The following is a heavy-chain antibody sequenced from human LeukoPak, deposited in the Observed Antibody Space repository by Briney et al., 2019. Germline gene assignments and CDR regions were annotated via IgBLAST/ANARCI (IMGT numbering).Heavy chain of an antibody. V-gene: IGHV4-59*11. J-gene: IGHJ4*02. CDR3: ARGLPRRNYDILTGYYRFFDY. CDR1: GGSISSHY. D-gene: IGHD3-9*01. CDR2: IYYSGST. Sequence: SETLSLTCTVSGGSISSHYWSWIRQPPGKGLEWFGYIYYSGSTNYNPSLKSRVTISVDTSKNQFSLKLSSVTAADTAVYYCARGLPRRNYDILTGYYRFFDYWGQGTLVTVSS.